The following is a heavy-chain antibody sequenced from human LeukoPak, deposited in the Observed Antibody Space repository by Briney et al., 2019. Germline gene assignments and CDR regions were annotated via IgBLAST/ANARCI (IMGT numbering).Heavy chain of an antibody. D-gene: IGHD4-17*01. CDR2: IYYSRST. Sequence: SSETLSLTCTVSGGSISTSSYYWGWIRQPPGKGLEWIGSIYYSRSTYYNPSLTSRVTLSVDTSQNQFSLKLSSVTAADTAVYYCARGGTTVTGTWYFDLWGRGTLVTVSS. CDR3: ARGGTTVTGTWYFDL. J-gene: IGHJ2*01. CDR1: GGSISTSSYY. V-gene: IGHV4-39*07.